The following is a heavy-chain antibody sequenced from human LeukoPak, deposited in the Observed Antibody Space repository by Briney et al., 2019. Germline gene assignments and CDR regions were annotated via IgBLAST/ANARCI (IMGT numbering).Heavy chain of an antibody. Sequence: ETLSLTCTVSGASISHYYWSWVRQAPGKGLEWVSGINYSGGHKYYADSVKGRFTISRDSSKNTLSLQMNSLTTEDTAVYYCAKDDSMTLDHFDYWGQGALVTVSS. D-gene: IGHD4-11*01. V-gene: IGHV3-23*01. CDR1: GASISHYY. J-gene: IGHJ4*02. CDR2: INYSGGHK. CDR3: AKDDSMTLDHFDY.